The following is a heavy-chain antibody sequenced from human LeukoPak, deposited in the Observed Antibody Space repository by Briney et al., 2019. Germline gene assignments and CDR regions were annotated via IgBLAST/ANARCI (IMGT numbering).Heavy chain of an antibody. J-gene: IGHJ4*02. Sequence: PGASLRLSCTASGFTFGDYAMSWVRQNPGKGLEWVGFIRSKAYGGTTEYAASVKGRFTISRDDSKSIAYLQMNSLKPEDTAVYYCTSSYCSSTSCYSTLIDYWGQGTLVTVSS. CDR1: GFTFGDYA. CDR3: TSSYCSSTSCYSTLIDY. V-gene: IGHV3-49*04. D-gene: IGHD2-2*01. CDR2: IRSKAYGGTT.